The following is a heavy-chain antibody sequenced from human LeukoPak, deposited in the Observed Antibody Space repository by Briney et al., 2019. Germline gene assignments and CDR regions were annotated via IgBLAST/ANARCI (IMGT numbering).Heavy chain of an antibody. CDR1: GFTLDDYA. CDR3: AKDSFLGSDDVGDSYYFDY. CDR2: ISWNSGSI. J-gene: IGHJ4*02. D-gene: IGHD2-21*02. V-gene: IGHV3-9*01. Sequence: QTGGSLRLSCAASGFTLDDYAMLWVRQAPGKGLEWVSGISWNSGSIVYAHSVKGRFTISRDNAKNSLYLQMNSLRAEDTALYYCAKDSFLGSDDVGDSYYFDYWGQGTLVTVSS.